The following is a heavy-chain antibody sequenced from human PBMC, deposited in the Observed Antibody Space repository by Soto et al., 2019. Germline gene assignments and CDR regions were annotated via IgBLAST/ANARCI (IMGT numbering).Heavy chain of an antibody. CDR1: GYTFTGFY. CDR2: ISPSSGVT. V-gene: IGHV1-2*04. CDR3: ARGREYCTPTGCYFIDLDF. Sequence: QVQLVQSGAEVKNPGASVKVSCKASGYTFTGFYMHWVRQAPGQGLEWVGWISPSSGVTNYAQKFQGWVTMTRDTSISTAYMELSGLKSNDTALYYCARGREYCTPTGCYFIDLDFWGQGTLVTVSS. J-gene: IGHJ4*02. D-gene: IGHD2-8*01.